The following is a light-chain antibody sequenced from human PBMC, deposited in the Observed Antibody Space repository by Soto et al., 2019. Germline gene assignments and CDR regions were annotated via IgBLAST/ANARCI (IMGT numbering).Light chain of an antibody. CDR3: EQGDYLPI. V-gene: IGKV1-33*01. CDR2: DGS. Sequence: DIQMTQSPSSLSASVGDRVTITCQASHDITSFLNWYQHKPGRAPKLLIYDGSILEAGVPTRFSGIGSVIQFPSTITSLQPEDVATYYCEQGDYLPIFGRGTTVDFK. J-gene: IGKJ3*01. CDR1: HDITSF.